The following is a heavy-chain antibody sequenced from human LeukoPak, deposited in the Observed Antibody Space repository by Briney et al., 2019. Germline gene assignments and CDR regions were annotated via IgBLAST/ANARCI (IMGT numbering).Heavy chain of an antibody. J-gene: IGHJ6*02. D-gene: IGHD5-18*01. V-gene: IGHV3-7*01. CDR3: ASTVDTAMVTPHYYYYYGMDV. CDR2: IKQDGSEK. CDR1: GFTFSSYW. Sequence: TGGSLRLSCAASGFTFSSYWMSWVRQAPGKGLEWVANIKQDGSEKYYVDSVKGRFTISRDNAKNSLYLQMNSLRAEDTAVYYCASTVDTAMVTPHYYYYYGMDVWGQGTTVTVSS.